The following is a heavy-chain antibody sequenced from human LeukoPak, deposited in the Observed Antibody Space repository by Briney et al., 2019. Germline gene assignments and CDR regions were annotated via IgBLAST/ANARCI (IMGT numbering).Heavy chain of an antibody. CDR2: VNRDGSET. CDR1: GFTLSNHW. J-gene: IGHJ6*02. Sequence: GGSLRLSCAASGFTLSNHWMTWVRQVPGRGPEWVANVNRDGSETYYLDSVKGRFTISKDNAKNSLNLQMNSLRAEDTALYHCARNNGMDVWGQGTTVIVSS. CDR3: ARNNGMDV. V-gene: IGHV3-7*03.